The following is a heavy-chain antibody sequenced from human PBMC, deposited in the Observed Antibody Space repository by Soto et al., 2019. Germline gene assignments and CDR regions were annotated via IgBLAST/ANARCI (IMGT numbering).Heavy chain of an antibody. D-gene: IGHD5-12*01. J-gene: IGHJ4*02. V-gene: IGHV1-2*02. Sequence: QVQMVQSGAEVKKPGASVKVSCKASGNSFTGYYVRWVRQAPGQGLEWMGWINPKSGGTNYAQKFQGRVTMTRDTSINTAYMELSSLRSDDTAVYFCARDGVVPTMDWGQGTLVTVSS. CDR1: GNSFTGYY. CDR2: INPKSGGT. CDR3: ARDGVVPTMD.